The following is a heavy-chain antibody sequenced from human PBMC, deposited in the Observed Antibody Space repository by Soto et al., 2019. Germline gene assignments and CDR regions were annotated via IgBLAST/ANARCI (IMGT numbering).Heavy chain of an antibody. V-gene: IGHV3-23*01. CDR2: ISGSGDKT. D-gene: IGHD6-13*01. Sequence: GGSLRLSCAASGFSFSNFAMSWVRQAPGTGLEWVSSISGSGDKTYYLDSVKGRFTISRDNSKNTLYLHMNSLGAEDTAVYFCAKDYASTWYWYFDPWGQGTLVTVSS. CDR1: GFSFSNFA. J-gene: IGHJ5*02. CDR3: AKDYASTWYWYFDP.